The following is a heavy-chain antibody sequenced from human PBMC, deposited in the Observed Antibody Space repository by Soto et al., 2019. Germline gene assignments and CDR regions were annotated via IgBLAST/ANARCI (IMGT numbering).Heavy chain of an antibody. Sequence: GGSLRLSCAASGFTFSSYWMSWVRQAPGKGLEWVANIKQDGSEKYYVDSVKGRFTISRDNAKNSLYLQMNSLRAEDTAVYYCATELLRAKDAFDIWGQGTMVTVSS. J-gene: IGHJ3*02. CDR3: ATELLRAKDAFDI. CDR1: GFTFSSYW. V-gene: IGHV3-7*04. CDR2: IKQDGSEK. D-gene: IGHD4-17*01.